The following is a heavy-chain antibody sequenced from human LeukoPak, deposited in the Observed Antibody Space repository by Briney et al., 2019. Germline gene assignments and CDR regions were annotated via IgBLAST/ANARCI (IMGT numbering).Heavy chain of an antibody. CDR1: GFTFSSYW. CDR2: VSTDGSST. CDR3: ARDGQLAPRDNDYYYYMDV. D-gene: IGHD6-6*01. J-gene: IGHJ6*03. V-gene: IGHV3-74*01. Sequence: GGSLRLSCAASGFTFSSYWMHWVRQVPGKGLVWVSRVSTDGSSTTYADSVKGRFTISRDNAKNTLDLQMNSLRAEDTAVYYCARDGQLAPRDNDYYYYMDVWGKGTTVTVSS.